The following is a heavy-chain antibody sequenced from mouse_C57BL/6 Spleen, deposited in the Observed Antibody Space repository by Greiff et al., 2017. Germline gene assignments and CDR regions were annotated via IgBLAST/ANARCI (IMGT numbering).Heavy chain of an antibody. CDR2: IHPNSGST. D-gene: IGHD1-1*01. V-gene: IGHV1-64*01. J-gene: IGHJ4*01. CDR1: GYTFTSYW. Sequence: QVQLQESGAELVKPGASVKLSCKASGYTFTSYWMHWVKQRPGQGLEWIGMIHPNSGSTNYNEKFKSKATLTVDKSSSTAYMQLSSLTSEDSAVYYCASFITTVVARAMDYWGQGTSVTVSS. CDR3: ASFITTVVARAMDY.